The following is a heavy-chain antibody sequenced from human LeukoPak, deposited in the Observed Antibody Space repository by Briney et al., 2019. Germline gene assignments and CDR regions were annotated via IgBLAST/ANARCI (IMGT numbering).Heavy chain of an antibody. CDR1: GGSISSYY. V-gene: IGHV4-59*08. CDR3: ARPSSGWYSAFEY. Sequence: SETLSLTCTVSGGSISSYYWSWIRQPPGKGLEWIEYISYSGSTNYNRSLKSRVTISVDTSRNQFSLKLSSVTPADTAMYFCARPSSGWYSAFEYWGQGPLVTVSS. CDR2: ISYSGST. D-gene: IGHD6-19*01. J-gene: IGHJ4*02.